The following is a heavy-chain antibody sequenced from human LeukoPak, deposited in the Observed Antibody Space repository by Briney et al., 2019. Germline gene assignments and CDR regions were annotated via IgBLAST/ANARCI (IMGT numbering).Heavy chain of an antibody. CDR2: ISYDGSNK. CDR3: ARDVVVRGVIGPPFEYFQH. CDR1: GFTFSSYA. Sequence: TGGSLRLSCAASGFTFSSYAMHWVRQAPGKGLEWVAVISYDGSNKYYADSVKGRFTISRDNSKNTLYLQMNSLRAEDTAVYYCARDVVVRGVIGPPFEYFQHWGQGTLVTVSS. J-gene: IGHJ1*01. V-gene: IGHV3-30-3*01. D-gene: IGHD3-10*01.